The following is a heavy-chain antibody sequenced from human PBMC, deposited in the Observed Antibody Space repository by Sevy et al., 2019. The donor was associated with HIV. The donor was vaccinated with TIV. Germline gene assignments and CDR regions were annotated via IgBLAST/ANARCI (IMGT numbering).Heavy chain of an antibody. V-gene: IGHV3-49*04. J-gene: IGHJ4*02. CDR2: LKSDVYGGTV. CDR3: TRWKAAQSIFDY. Sequence: GGSLRLCCTASGFTFGDYCMSWVRQAPGKGLEWVAFLKSDVYGGTVDHAASVRGRFVISMDDSNSIAYLQMNDLKTEDTGVYYCTRWKAAQSIFDYWGQGALVTVSS. D-gene: IGHD6-13*01. CDR1: GFTFGDYC.